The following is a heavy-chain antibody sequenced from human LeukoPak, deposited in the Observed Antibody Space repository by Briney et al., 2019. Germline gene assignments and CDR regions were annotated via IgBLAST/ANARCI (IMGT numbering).Heavy chain of an antibody. CDR3: AANLNSGSSGY. CDR1: GFTFSSYW. CDR2: IKQDGSEK. Sequence: GGSLRLSCTASGFTFSSYWMSWVRQAPGKGLEWVANIKQDGSEKYYVDSVKGRITISRDNAKNSLYLQMNNLRAEDTAVYYCAANLNSGSSGYWGQGTLVTVSS. V-gene: IGHV3-7*01. D-gene: IGHD1-26*01. J-gene: IGHJ4*02.